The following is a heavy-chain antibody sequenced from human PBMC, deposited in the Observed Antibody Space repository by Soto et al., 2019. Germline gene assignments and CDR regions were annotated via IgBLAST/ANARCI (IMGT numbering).Heavy chain of an antibody. Sequence: QTLSLTCAISGGSVSINSVAWNWIRQSPSRGLWWLGRTYYRSKWYNDYAVSVKSRITINPDTSKNQFSLQLNSVTPEDTAVYYCARTLAYCSRTSCYAPWFDSWGQGTLVTVSS. CDR3: ARTLAYCSRTSCYAPWFDS. D-gene: IGHD2-2*01. J-gene: IGHJ5*01. V-gene: IGHV6-1*01. CDR2: TYYRSKWYN. CDR1: GGSVSINSVA.